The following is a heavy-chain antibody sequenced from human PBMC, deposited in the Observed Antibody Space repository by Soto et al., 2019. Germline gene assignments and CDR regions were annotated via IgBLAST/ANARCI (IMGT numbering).Heavy chain of an antibody. CDR3: ARKSSGSYYPPDYYYYMDV. J-gene: IGHJ6*03. V-gene: IGHV3-48*01. Sequence: GGSLRLSCAASGFTFSNYAMNWVRQAPGKGLEWVSYISSSSSTIYYADSVKGRFTISRDNGKNSLYLQMSSLRAEDTAVYYCARKSSGSYYPPDYYYYMDVWGKGTTVTVSS. CDR1: GFTFSNYA. D-gene: IGHD3-10*01. CDR2: ISSSSSTI.